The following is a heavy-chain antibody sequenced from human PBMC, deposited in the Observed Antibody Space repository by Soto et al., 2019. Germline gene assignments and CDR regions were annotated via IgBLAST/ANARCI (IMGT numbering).Heavy chain of an antibody. Sequence: ASVKVSCKASGYTFTGYYMHWVRQAPGQGLEWMGWINPNSGGTNYAQKFQGRVTMTRDTSISTAYMELSRLRSDDTAVYYCAADSTPGYIFDYWGQGTLVTVSS. J-gene: IGHJ4*02. CDR3: AADSTPGYIFDY. D-gene: IGHD1-1*01. V-gene: IGHV1-2*02. CDR1: GYTFTGYY. CDR2: INPNSGGT.